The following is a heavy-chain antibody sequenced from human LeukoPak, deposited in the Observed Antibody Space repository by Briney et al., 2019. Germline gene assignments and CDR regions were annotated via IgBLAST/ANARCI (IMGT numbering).Heavy chain of an antibody. CDR1: GFTFSSYG. D-gene: IGHD3-10*02. CDR3: ARESHVDYYYGMDV. V-gene: IGHV3-33*01. CDR2: IWYDGSNK. J-gene: IGHJ6*02. Sequence: GGSLRLSCAASGFTFSSYGMHWVRQAPGKGLEWVAVIWYDGSNKNYADSVKGRFTISRDNSKNTLHLQMNSLRAEDTAVYYCARESHVDYYYGMDVWGQGTTVTVSS.